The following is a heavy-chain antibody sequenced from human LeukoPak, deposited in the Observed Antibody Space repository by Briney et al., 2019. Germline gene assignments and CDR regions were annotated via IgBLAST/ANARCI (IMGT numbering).Heavy chain of an antibody. CDR3: ARLGVAGDPSSAEYFQH. V-gene: IGHV1-18*01. J-gene: IGHJ1*01. Sequence: GASVKVSCKASGYTFTSYAITWVRQAPGQGLDWMGWISLYNPKTNYAQKFQGGVTMTTDTSTSTAYMELMSLRSDDTAVYYCARLGVAGDPSSAEYFQHWGQGTLVIVSS. CDR1: GYTFTSYA. D-gene: IGHD6-19*01. CDR2: ISLYNPKT.